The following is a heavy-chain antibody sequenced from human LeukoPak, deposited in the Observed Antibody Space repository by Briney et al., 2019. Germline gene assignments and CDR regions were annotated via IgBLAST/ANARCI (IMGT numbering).Heavy chain of an antibody. CDR2: IYYSGST. J-gene: IGHJ6*02. V-gene: IGHV4-59*01. CDR1: GGSISSYY. D-gene: IGHD3-22*01. Sequence: SETLSLTCTVSGGSISSYYWSWIRQPPGKGLEWIGYIYYSGSTNYNPSLKSRVTISVDTSKNQFSLKLSSVTAADTAVYYCARDGPYYYDSSGYSDYYYYGMDVWGQGTMVTV. CDR3: ARDGPYYYDSSGYSDYYYYGMDV.